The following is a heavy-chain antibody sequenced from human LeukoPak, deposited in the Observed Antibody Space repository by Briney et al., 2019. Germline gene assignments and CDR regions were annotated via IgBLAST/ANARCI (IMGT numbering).Heavy chain of an antibody. Sequence: SETLSLTCAVYGGSFSGYYWSWIRQPPGKGLEWIGEINHSGSTNYNPSLKSRVTISVDTSKNQFSLKLSSVTAADTAVYYCARATHYCSSTSCHNWFDPWGQGTLVTVSS. V-gene: IGHV4-34*01. J-gene: IGHJ5*02. D-gene: IGHD2-2*01. CDR3: ARATHYCSSTSCHNWFDP. CDR1: GGSFSGYY. CDR2: INHSGST.